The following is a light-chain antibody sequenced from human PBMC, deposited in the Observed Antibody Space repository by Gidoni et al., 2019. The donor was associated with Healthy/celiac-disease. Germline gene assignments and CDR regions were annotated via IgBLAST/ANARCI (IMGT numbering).Light chain of an antibody. CDR2: DAS. Sequence: EIVLTQSPATLSLSPGEIATLSCRASQSVSSYFAWYQQKPGQAPSLLIYDASNRATGIPARFSGSGSGTDFTLTISSLEPEDFAVYYCQQRSNWPPWGTFXPXTKVDIK. V-gene: IGKV3-11*01. J-gene: IGKJ3*01. CDR3: QQRSNWPPWGT. CDR1: QSVSSY.